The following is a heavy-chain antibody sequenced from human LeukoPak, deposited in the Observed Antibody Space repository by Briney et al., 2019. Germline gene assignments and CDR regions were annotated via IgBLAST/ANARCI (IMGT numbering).Heavy chain of an antibody. J-gene: IGHJ4*02. D-gene: IGHD2-21*02. Sequence: PGGSLRLSCAASGFTFSSYSMNWVRQAPGKGLEWVSSISSSSSYIYYADSVKGRFTISRDNAKNSLYLQMNCLRAEDTAVYYCARDRTDRLAYCGGDCYSDYWGQGTLVTVSS. CDR1: GFTFSSYS. CDR2: ISSSSSYI. V-gene: IGHV3-21*01. CDR3: ARDRTDRLAYCGGDCYSDY.